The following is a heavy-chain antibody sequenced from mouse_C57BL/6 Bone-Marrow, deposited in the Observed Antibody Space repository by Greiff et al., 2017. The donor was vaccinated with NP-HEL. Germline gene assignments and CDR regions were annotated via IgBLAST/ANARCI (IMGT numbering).Heavy chain of an antibody. CDR1: GYTFTSYW. V-gene: IGHV1-59*01. CDR2: IDPSDSYT. J-gene: IGHJ1*03. Sequence: QVQLQQPGAELVRPGTSVKLSCKASGYTFTSYWMHWVKQRPGQGLEWIGVIDPSDSYTNYNQKFKGKATLTVDTSSSTAYMQLSSLTSEDSAVYYCARARNYGSSYWYFDVWGTGTTVTVSS. D-gene: IGHD1-1*01. CDR3: ARARNYGSSYWYFDV.